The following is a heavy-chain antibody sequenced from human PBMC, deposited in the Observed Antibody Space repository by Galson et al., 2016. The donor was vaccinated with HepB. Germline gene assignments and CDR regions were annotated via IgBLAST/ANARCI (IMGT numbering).Heavy chain of an antibody. CDR1: GLIVSSNY. V-gene: IGHV3-53*01. J-gene: IGHJ4*02. CDR3: ARGMTGSSSFDY. CDR2: IYFGGDS. D-gene: IGHD5-18*01. Sequence: SLRLSCAASGLIVSSNYISWFRQAPGRGLEWVSVIYFGGDSVHADSVTGRFTISTDNSQNTLYLHMNSLTVEDTGVYYCARGMTGSSSFDYWGRGTLVTVSS.